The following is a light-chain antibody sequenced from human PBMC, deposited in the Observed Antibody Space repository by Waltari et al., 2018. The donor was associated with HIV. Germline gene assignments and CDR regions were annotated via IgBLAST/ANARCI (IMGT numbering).Light chain of an antibody. Sequence: SSELTQDPAVSVALGQTVMITCQVESRRNNYASWYQQKPGQAPVLVFYGKDGRPSGIPDRFSGSSSGNTASLTITGAQAEDEADYYCNCRGNSGNQVLFGGGTQLTVL. CDR1: SRRNNY. CDR3: NCRGNSGNQVL. J-gene: IGLJ2*01. V-gene: IGLV3-19*01. CDR2: GKD.